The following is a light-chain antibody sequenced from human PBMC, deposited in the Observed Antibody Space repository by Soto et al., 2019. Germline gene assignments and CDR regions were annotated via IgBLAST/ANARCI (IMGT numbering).Light chain of an antibody. J-gene: IGKJ1*01. CDR3: QQRGNRPPWT. CDR2: DAS. CDR1: QSVGKY. V-gene: IGKV3-11*01. Sequence: IVMTQSPATLSLSPGERATLSCRASQSVGKYLVWYQQKPGQAHRLLIYDASNRAPGIPARFSGSGSGTDFSRTISSLEPEDCAVYYCQQRGNRPPWTFGQGTKVEIK.